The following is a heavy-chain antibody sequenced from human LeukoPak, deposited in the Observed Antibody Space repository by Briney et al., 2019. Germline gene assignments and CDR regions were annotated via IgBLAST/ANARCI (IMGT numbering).Heavy chain of an antibody. CDR1: GGSISSYY. J-gene: IGHJ4*02. CDR2: IYYSGST. Sequence: PSETLSLTCTVSGGSISSYYWSWIRQPPGKGLEWIGYIYYSGSTNYNPSLKSRVTISVDTSKNQFSLKLSSVTAADTAVYYCARGEVVRGVIDYWGQGTLVTVSS. D-gene: IGHD3-10*01. CDR3: ARGEVVRGVIDY. V-gene: IGHV4-59*01.